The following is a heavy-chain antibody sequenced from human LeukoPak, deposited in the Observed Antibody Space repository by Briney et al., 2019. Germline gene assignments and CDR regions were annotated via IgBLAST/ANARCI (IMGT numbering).Heavy chain of an antibody. Sequence: GGSLRLSCAASGLSLTDSFMAWVRQAPGKGLQWVAHMSRGGGTEEASSVKGRFTVSRDTSRNIFYLQMTSLRAEDTAMYYCARGRTLTTIFDYWGQGTLVTVSS. V-gene: IGHV3-53*01. J-gene: IGHJ4*02. CDR3: ARGRTLTTIFDY. CDR1: GLSLTDSF. CDR2: MSRGGGT. D-gene: IGHD4-17*01.